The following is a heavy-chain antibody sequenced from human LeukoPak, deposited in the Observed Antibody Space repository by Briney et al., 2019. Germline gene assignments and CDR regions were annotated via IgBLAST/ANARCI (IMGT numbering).Heavy chain of an antibody. CDR2: IQREIDGGTT. D-gene: IGHD2-21*02. V-gene: IGHV3-15*01. CDR1: GFTFSDAW. J-gene: IGHJ4*02. Sequence: GGSLRLSCEASGFTFSDAWMSWVRQAPGRGLESVGRIQREIDGGTTDYAAPVKGRFTISRDDSKNTLYLQMNSLKIEDTAVYYCATELLSHFDYWSQGTLVTVSS. CDR3: ATELLSHFDY.